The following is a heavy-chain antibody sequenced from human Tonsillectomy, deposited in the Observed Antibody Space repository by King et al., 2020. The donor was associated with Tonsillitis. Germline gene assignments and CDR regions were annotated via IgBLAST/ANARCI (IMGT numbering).Heavy chain of an antibody. CDR3: ARRGGDS. Sequence: QLQESGPGLVKPSETLSLTCTVSGGSISRYDGSWIRQPPGKGLEWIGYIYYSGSPNYNASLKSRVTISVDTSKNQFSPKLSSVTAADTAVYYCARRGGDSWGQGTLVTVSS. V-gene: IGHV4-59*01. J-gene: IGHJ4*02. CDR1: GGSISRYD. CDR2: IYYSGSP.